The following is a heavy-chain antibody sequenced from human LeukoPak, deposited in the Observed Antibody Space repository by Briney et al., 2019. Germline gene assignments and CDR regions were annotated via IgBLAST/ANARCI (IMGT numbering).Heavy chain of an antibody. Sequence: LSLTCAVYGGSFSGYYWSWIRQPPGKGLEWVSYISSSGSTIYYADSVKGRFTISRDNAKNSLYLQMNSLRAEDTAVYYCARVNYDILTGYYKSNYYYYYMDVWGKGTTVTVSS. J-gene: IGHJ6*03. CDR2: ISSSGSTI. CDR3: ARVNYDILTGYYKSNYYYYYMDV. CDR1: GGSFSGYY. V-gene: IGHV3-11*04. D-gene: IGHD3-9*01.